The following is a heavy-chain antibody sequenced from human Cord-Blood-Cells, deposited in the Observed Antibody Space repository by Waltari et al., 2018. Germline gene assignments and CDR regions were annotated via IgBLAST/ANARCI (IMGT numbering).Heavy chain of an antibody. D-gene: IGHD3-10*01. CDR3: ASAVRGGYDY. CDR1: GGSISSSSYY. V-gene: IGHV4-39*01. CDR2: IYYSGST. Sequence: QLQLQESGPGLVKPSETXSLXXTDYGGSISSSSYYWGWIRQPPGKGLEWIGSIYYSGSTYYNPSLKSRVTISVDTSKNQFSLKLSSVTAADTAVYYCASAVRGGYDYWGQGTLVTVSS. J-gene: IGHJ4*02.